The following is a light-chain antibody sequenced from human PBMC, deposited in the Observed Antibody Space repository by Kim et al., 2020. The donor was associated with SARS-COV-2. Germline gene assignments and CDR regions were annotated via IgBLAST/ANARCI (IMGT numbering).Light chain of an antibody. CDR2: EDN. Sequence: KTVTSSGTRSSGSIASNYVQWDQQRPGSSPTTVIYEDNQRPSGVPDRFSGSIDSSSNSASLTISGLKTEDEADYYCQSYDSSNPLVFGGGTKVTVL. J-gene: IGLJ3*02. V-gene: IGLV6-57*01. CDR3: QSYDSSNPLV. CDR1: SGSIASNY.